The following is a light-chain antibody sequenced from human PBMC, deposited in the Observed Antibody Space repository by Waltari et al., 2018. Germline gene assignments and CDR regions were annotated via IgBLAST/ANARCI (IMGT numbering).Light chain of an antibody. V-gene: IGLV2-14*01. CDR3: SSYTSSSTRV. CDR2: EVP. J-gene: IGLJ2*01. Sequence: QSALTQPASVSGSPGQSITISCSGTSSDVGGYNYVSWYHHHPGKAPKLRIYEVPYRPSGVSDRCSGPKSGNTASRPISGRQAEDEADYYCSSYTSSSTRVFGGGTKVTVL. CDR1: SSDVGGYNY.